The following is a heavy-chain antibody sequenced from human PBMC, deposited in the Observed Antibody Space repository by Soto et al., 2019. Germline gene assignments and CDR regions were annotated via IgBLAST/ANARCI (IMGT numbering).Heavy chain of an antibody. D-gene: IGHD2-2*01. CDR1: GYTFTSYG. V-gene: IGHV1-18*01. Sequence: ASVKVSCKASGYTFTSYGISWVRQAPGQGLEWMGWISAYNGNTNYAQKLQGRVTMTTDTSTSTAYMELRSLRSDDTAVYYCAREEYQQISKKYDAFDIWRQGTRVSVSS. CDR3: AREEYQQISKKYDAFDI. J-gene: IGHJ3*02. CDR2: ISAYNGNT.